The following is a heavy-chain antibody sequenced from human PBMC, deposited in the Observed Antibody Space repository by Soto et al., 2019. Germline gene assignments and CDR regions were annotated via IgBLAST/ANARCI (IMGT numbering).Heavy chain of an antibody. D-gene: IGHD6-19*01. CDR3: ATSASAWYDY. CDR2: INAGSGST. V-gene: IGHV1-3*01. Sequence: ASVQVSCKASGYTFTNYAIHWVRQVPGQRLEWMGWINAGSGSTKYSQEFQGRITISSDTSASTPYMELSTLRSEDTAVYYCATSASAWYDYWGQGTLVTVSS. CDR1: GYTFTNYA. J-gene: IGHJ4*02.